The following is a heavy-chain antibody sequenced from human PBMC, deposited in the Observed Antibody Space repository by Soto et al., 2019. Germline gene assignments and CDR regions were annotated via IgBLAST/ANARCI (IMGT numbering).Heavy chain of an antibody. J-gene: IGHJ5*02. CDR1: GFTFSSYA. D-gene: IGHD6-19*01. CDR2: ISGSGGST. V-gene: IGHV3-23*01. CDR3: AKDRQQWLVRGWFDP. Sequence: EVQLLESGGGLVQPGGSLRLSCAASGFTFSSYAMSWVRQAPGKGLEWVSAISGSGGSTYYADSVKGRFTISRDNSKNTRYLQMNSLRAEDTAVYYCAKDRQQWLVRGWFDPWGQGTLVTVSS.